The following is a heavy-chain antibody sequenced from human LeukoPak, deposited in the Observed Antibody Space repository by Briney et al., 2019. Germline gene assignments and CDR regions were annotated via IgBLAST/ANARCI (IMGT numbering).Heavy chain of an antibody. CDR1: GFTFSSYA. Sequence: GGSLRLSCAASGFTFSSYAMSWVRQAPGKGLEGVSFISAGGGTIYYADSVKGRFTISRDNSKNTLYLQMNSLRAEDTAVYYCAKYDRTRDAFDIWGQGTMVTVSS. CDR3: AKYDRTRDAFDI. V-gene: IGHV3-23*01. CDR2: ISAGGGTI. J-gene: IGHJ3*02. D-gene: IGHD1-14*01.